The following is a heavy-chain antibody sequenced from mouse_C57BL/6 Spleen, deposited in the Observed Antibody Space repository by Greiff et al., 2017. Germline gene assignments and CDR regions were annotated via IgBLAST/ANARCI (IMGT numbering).Heavy chain of an antibody. V-gene: IGHV1-54*01. CDR3: GRGTPFDY. CDR1: GYAFTNYL. J-gene: IGHJ2*01. D-gene: IGHD3-3*01. CDR2: INPGSGGT. Sequence: VQLQQSGAELVRPGTSVKVSCKASGYAFTNYLIEWVKQRPGQGLEWIGVINPGSGGTTYNEKFKGKARLTADKSSSTAYMQLSSLTSEDSAVYFFGRGTPFDYWGQGTTLTVSS.